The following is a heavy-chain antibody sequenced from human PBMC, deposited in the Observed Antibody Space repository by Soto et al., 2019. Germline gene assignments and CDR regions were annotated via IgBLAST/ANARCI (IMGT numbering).Heavy chain of an antibody. D-gene: IGHD3-10*01. CDR3: ARDSYYYGSGDDAFDI. V-gene: IGHV1-18*01. Sequence: QVQLVQSGAEVKKPGASVKVSCKASGYTFTSYGISWVRQAPGQGLEWMGWISAYNGNTNYAQKLQGRVTMTTDTFTSTAYMELRSLRSDDTAVYYCARDSYYYGSGDDAFDIWGQGTMVTVSS. CDR1: GYTFTSYG. J-gene: IGHJ3*02. CDR2: ISAYNGNT.